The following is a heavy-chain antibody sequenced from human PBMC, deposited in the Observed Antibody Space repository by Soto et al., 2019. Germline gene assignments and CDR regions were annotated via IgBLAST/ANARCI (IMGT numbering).Heavy chain of an antibody. CDR2: IYYSGST. D-gene: IGHD5-18*01. CDR3: ATINRGYNSGPWPH. CDR1: GGSISSGGYY. V-gene: IGHV4-31*03. J-gene: IGHJ4*02. Sequence: SETLSLTCTVSGGSISSGGYYWSWIRQHPGKGLEWIGYIYYSGSTYYNPSLKSRVTISVDTSKNQFSLKLNSVTAADTAVYYCATINRGYNSGPWPHWGQGTLVTVSS.